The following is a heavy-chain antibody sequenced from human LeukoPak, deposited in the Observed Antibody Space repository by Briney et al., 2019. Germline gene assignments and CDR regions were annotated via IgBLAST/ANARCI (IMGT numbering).Heavy chain of an antibody. CDR2: IYTSGST. CDR1: GGSISSGTCY. CDR3: ARAPDSGSYQWDY. J-gene: IGHJ4*02. Sequence: SETLSLTCTVSGGSISSGTCYWSWIRQPAGKGLEWIGRIYTSGSTNYNPSLKSRVTISVDTSKNQFSLKLSSVTAADTAAYYCARAPDSGSYQWDYWGQGTLVTVSS. D-gene: IGHD1-26*01. V-gene: IGHV4-61*02.